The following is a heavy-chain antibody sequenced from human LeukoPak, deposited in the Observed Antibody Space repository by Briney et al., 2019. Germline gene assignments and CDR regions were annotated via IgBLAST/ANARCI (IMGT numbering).Heavy chain of an antibody. CDR3: ARDLYDSSGYYAPFDY. D-gene: IGHD3-22*01. V-gene: IGHV3-11*01. CDR2: ISSSGSTT. CDR1: GFTFSDYY. J-gene: IGHJ4*02. Sequence: GGSLRLSCAASGFTFSDYYMSWIRQAPGKGLEWVSYISSSGSTTYYADSVKGRFTISRDNAKNSLYLQMNSLRAEDTAVYYCARDLYDSSGYYAPFDYWGQGTLVTVSS.